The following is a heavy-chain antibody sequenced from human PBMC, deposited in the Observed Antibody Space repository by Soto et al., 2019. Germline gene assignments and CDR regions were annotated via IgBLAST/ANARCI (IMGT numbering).Heavy chain of an antibody. D-gene: IGHD6-19*01. J-gene: IGHJ5*02. CDR2: INPKTGGT. CDR3: AREGSAWYKEFDL. V-gene: IGHV1-2*02. CDR1: GDTFTDYH. Sequence: GASVKVSCKASGDTFTDYHMHWVLQAPGQGFEWMGWINPKTGGTSYARKFQGRVTMTGDTSISTVYMEVSRLTTDDTAVYYCAREGSAWYKEFDLWGQGTLVTVSS.